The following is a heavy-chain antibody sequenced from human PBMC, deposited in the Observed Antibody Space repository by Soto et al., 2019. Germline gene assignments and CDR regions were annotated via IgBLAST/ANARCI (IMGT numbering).Heavy chain of an antibody. V-gene: IGHV4-39*01. CDR1: GGPISSSSYY. Sequence: PWENLALTCTVSGGPISSSSYYWGWIRQPPGKGLEWIGSIYYSGSTYYNPSLKSRVTISVDTSKNQFSLKLSSVTAADTAVYYCARHIAARRRGDFDYWGQGTLVTVSS. J-gene: IGHJ4*02. D-gene: IGHD6-6*01. CDR2: IYYSGST. CDR3: ARHIAARRRGDFDY.